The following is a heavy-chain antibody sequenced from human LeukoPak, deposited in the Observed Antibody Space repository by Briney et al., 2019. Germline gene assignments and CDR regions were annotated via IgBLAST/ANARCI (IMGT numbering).Heavy chain of an antibody. CDR2: ISAYNGNT. CDR1: GYTFTSYD. J-gene: IGHJ4*02. CDR3: ARDVFRAATVVTPLDY. D-gene: IGHD4-23*01. V-gene: IGHV1-18*01. Sequence: GASVKVSCKASGYTFTSYDINWVRQAPGQGLERMGWISAYNGNTNYAQKLQGRVTMTTDTSTSTAYMELRSLRSDDTAVYYCARDVFRAATVVTPLDYWGQGTLVAVSS.